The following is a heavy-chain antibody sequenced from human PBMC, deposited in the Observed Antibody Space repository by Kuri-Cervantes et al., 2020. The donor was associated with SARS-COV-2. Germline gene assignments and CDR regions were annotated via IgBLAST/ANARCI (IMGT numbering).Heavy chain of an antibody. Sequence: GSLRLSCTVSGGSISSYYWSWIRQPPGKGLEWIGSIYHSGSTYYNPSLKSRVTISVDTSKNQFSLKLSSVTAADTAVYYCARDLGGRLDYWGQGTLVTVPS. CDR1: GGSISSYY. D-gene: IGHD1-26*01. J-gene: IGHJ4*02. CDR2: IYHSGST. CDR3: ARDLGGRLDY. V-gene: IGHV4-38-2*02.